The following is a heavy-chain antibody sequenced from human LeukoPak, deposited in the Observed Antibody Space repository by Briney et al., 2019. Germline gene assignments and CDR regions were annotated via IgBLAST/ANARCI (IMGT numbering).Heavy chain of an antibody. CDR1: GYTFTSYG. D-gene: IGHD1-26*01. CDR3: ATDGPAIVGAPVFDF. V-gene: IGHV1-18*01. J-gene: IGHJ4*02. Sequence: ASVKVSCKASGYTFTSYGISWVRQAPGQGLEWMGWISAYNGNTNYAQKLQGRVTITTDTSTSTAYMEVRSLRSRETAGYYCATDGPAIVGAPVFDFWGQGTLVTVSS. CDR2: ISAYNGNT.